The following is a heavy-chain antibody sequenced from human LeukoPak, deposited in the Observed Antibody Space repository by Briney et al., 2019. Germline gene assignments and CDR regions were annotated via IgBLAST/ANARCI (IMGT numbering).Heavy chain of an antibody. CDR2: IYYSGST. V-gene: IGHV4-59*01. D-gene: IGHD6-19*01. Sequence: SEALSLTCTVSGGSISSYYWSWIRQPPGKGLEWIGYIYYSGSTNYNPSLKSRVTISVDTSKNQFSLKLSSVTAADTAVYYCARDWPGSGWDDAFDIWGQGTMVTVSS. CDR3: ARDWPGSGWDDAFDI. J-gene: IGHJ3*02. CDR1: GGSISSYY.